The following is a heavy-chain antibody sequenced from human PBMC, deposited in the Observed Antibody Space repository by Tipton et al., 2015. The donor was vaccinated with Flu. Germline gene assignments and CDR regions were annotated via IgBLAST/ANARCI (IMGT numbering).Heavy chain of an antibody. D-gene: IGHD5-12*01. CDR2: MYVGGRT. Sequence: TLSLTCTVSGASISGGGYHWAWIRQSPGKGLEWIATMYVGGRTYYDPSLRSRVTRSGDTSKNQFSLRLDSVTAADTAVYYCARQAVGMDLATVKWVDPWGQGTLVTVSS. J-gene: IGHJ5*02. V-gene: IGHV4-39*01. CDR3: ARQAVGMDLATVKWVDP. CDR1: GASISGGGYH.